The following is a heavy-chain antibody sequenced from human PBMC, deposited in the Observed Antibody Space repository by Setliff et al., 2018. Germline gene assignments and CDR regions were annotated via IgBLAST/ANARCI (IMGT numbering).Heavy chain of an antibody. D-gene: IGHD5-12*01. J-gene: IGHJ4*02. V-gene: IGHV4-34*01. CDR1: GGSFSGYY. CDR2: INHSGST. CDR3: ARGGVQRWLQSHYFDY. Sequence: SETLSLTCAVYGGSFSGYYWSWIRQPPGKGLEWIGEINHSGSTNYNPSLKSRVTISVGTSKNQFSLKLSSVTAADTAVYYCARGGVQRWLQSHYFDYWGQGTLVTVSS.